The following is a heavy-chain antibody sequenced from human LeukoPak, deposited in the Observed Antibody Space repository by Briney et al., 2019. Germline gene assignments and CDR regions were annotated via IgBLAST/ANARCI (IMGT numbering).Heavy chain of an antibody. D-gene: IGHD5-18*01. CDR2: INSDESST. V-gene: IGHV3-74*01. CDR3: ARSGLTWIQLAWFFYL. Sequence: AGGSLRLSFAVSGFTFSYYGTHSVRQAPGKGLVWVSRINSDESSTTYADSVKGRFTISRDNAKNTLYLQMNSLRAEDTAVYYCARSGLTWIQLAWFFYLWGRGTLVSVSS. CDR1: GFTFSYYG. J-gene: IGHJ2*01.